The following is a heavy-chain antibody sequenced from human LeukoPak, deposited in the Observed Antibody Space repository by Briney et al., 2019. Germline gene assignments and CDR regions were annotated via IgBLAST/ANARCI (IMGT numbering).Heavy chain of an antibody. D-gene: IGHD3-22*01. V-gene: IGHV4-39*02. CDR1: GGSISGSSQN. CDR2: IYYSGST. Sequence: PSETLSLPHTVSGGSISGSSQNWAWIRQPPGKGLEWIGSIYYSGSTSYNPSLKSRVTISVDTSENHFSLKVTSVTAADTAIYYCARNISVILEPALRIEYKWFFPWREGTLVTVSS. J-gene: IGHJ5*02. CDR3: ARNISVILEPALRIEYKWFFP.